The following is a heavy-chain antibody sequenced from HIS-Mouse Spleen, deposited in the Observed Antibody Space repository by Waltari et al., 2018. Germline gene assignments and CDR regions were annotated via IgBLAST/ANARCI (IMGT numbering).Heavy chain of an antibody. Sequence: QLQLQESGPGLVKPSETLSLTCTVSGCSISSSSYYCVWLRQPPGKGLEWIGSIYYCGSTYYNPSLKSRVTISVDTSKNQFSLKLSSVTAADTAVYYCAREIPYSSSWYDWYFDLWAVAPWSLSPQ. D-gene: IGHD6-13*01. CDR3: AREIPYSSSWYDWYFDL. CDR2: IYYCGST. J-gene: IGHJ2*01. CDR1: GCSISSSSYY. V-gene: IGHV4-39*07.